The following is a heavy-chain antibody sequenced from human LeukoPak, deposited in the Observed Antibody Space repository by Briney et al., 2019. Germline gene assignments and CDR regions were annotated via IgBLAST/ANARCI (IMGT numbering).Heavy chain of an antibody. V-gene: IGHV3-30*04. D-gene: IGHD2-15*01. CDR1: GFTFSSYA. J-gene: IGHJ6*02. CDR2: ISYDGSNK. Sequence: GGSLRLSCAASGFTFSSYAMHWVRQAPGKGLEWVAVISYDGSNKYYADSVKGRFTISRDNSKNTLCLQMNSLRAEDTAVYYCARVSCSGGSCYVYYYYYYGMDVWGQGTTVTVSS. CDR3: ARVSCSGGSCYVYYYYYYGMDV.